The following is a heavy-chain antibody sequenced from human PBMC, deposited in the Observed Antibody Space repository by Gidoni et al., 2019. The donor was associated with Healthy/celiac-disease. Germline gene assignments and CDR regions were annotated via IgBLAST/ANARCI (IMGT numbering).Heavy chain of an antibody. V-gene: IGHV4-59*08. Sequence: HVQLQESVTGLVKPSETLSLTCTVSVGPISSYYWSWIRQPPGKGLEWIGYIYYRGSTNYNPSLKSRDTISRDTSKIQFSLTLSSVTAADTAVYYCARPGIVGATVDAFDIWGQGTMVTVSS. D-gene: IGHD1-26*01. CDR3: ARPGIVGATVDAFDI. CDR2: IYYRGST. J-gene: IGHJ3*02. CDR1: VGPISSYY.